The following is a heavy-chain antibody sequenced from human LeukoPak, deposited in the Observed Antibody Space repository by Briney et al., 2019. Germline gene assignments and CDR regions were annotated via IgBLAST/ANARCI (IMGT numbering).Heavy chain of an antibody. J-gene: IGHJ4*02. Sequence: SETLSLTCAVYGGSFSGYYWNWIRQPPGKGLEWIGEINHSGSTHYNPSLKSRVTMSVDTSKNQFSMKLSSVTAADTAVYYCARDETTPLPGAYWGQGTLVTVSS. CDR1: GGSFSGYY. D-gene: IGHD4-17*01. CDR2: INHSGST. CDR3: ARDETTPLPGAY. V-gene: IGHV4-34*01.